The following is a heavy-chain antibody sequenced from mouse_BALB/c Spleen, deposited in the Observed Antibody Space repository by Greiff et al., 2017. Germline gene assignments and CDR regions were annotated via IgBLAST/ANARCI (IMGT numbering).Heavy chain of an antibody. CDR3: ARLYGSSYGAMDY. D-gene: IGHD1-1*01. V-gene: IGHV8-12*01. J-gene: IGHJ4*01. CDR2: IYWDDDK. Sequence: LQQSGPGILQPSQTLSLTCSFSGFSLSTSGMGVSWIRQPSGKGLEWLAHIYWDDDKRYNPSLKSRLTISKDTSRNQVFLKITSVDTADTATYYCARLYGSSYGAMDYWGQGTSVTVSS. CDR1: GFSLSTSGMG.